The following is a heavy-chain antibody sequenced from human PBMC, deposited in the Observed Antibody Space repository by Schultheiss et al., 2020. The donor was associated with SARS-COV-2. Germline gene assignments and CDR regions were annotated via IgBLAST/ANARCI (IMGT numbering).Heavy chain of an antibody. CDR3: AREGSGSYDFDY. J-gene: IGHJ4*02. D-gene: IGHD1-26*01. V-gene: IGHV1-69*06. CDR1: GGTFSSYA. CDR2: IIPIFGTA. Sequence: SVKVSCKASGGTFSSYAISWVRQAPGQGLEWMGGIIPIFGTANYAQKFQGRVTITADKSTSTAYMELSSLRSEDTAVYYCAREGSGSYDFDYWGQGTLVTVSS.